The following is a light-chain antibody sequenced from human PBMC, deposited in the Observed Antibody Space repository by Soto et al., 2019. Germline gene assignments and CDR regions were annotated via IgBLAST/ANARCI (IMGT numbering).Light chain of an antibody. J-gene: IGLJ2*01. CDR2: DVS. CDR1: SSDVGGYNY. CDR3: SSYTSSSTYVV. Sequence: QSALTQPASVSGSPGQSITISCTGTSSDVGGYNYVSWYQQHPGNAPKLMIYDVSNRPSGVSNRFSGSKSGNTASLPISGLQAEDEADYYCSSYTSSSTYVVFGGGTKLTVL. V-gene: IGLV2-14*01.